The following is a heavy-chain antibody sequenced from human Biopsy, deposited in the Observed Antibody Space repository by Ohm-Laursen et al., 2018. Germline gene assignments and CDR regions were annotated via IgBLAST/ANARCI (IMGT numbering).Heavy chain of an antibody. V-gene: IGHV1-8*02. CDR1: GGTFINYA. Sequence: GSSVKVSCKASGGTFINYAISWVRQATGQGIEWVGWINPNSGNANNAQSFQGRLTVTRDTSISTAYMELTSLTFDDTAIYYCARVPAYPSIDGYYGLDLWGQGTTVIVSS. D-gene: IGHD3-9*01. J-gene: IGHJ6*02. CDR2: INPNSGNA. CDR3: ARVPAYPSIDGYYGLDL.